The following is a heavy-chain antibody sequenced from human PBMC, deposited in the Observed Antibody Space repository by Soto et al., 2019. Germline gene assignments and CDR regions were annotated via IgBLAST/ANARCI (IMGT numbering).Heavy chain of an antibody. CDR1: GGSFSGHS. V-gene: IGHV4-34*01. J-gene: IGHJ5*01. CDR2: INHSGRV. Sequence: KTSETLSLTCAVYGGSFSGHSWTWIRQSPGKGLEWIGDINHSGRVNYSPSLKSRDTISLDTSKNQFSLTLSAVTAADTAMYYCSTRAYDTNGYYRFDPWGQGTLVTVSS. D-gene: IGHD3-22*01. CDR3: STRAYDTNGYYRFDP.